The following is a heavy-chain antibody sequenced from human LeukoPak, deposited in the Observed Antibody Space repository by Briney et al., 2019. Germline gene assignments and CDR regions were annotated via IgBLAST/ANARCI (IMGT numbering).Heavy chain of an antibody. J-gene: IGHJ4*02. CDR3: ARDYYGSGSYPDY. CDR2: IWYDGSNK. CDR1: GFTFSSYG. D-gene: IGHD3-10*01. Sequence: GGSLRLSCAASGFTFSSYGMHWVRQAPGKGLERVAVIWYDGSNKYYADSVKGRFTISRDNSKNTLYLQMNSLRAEDTAVYYCARDYYGSGSYPDYWGQGTLVTVSS. V-gene: IGHV3-33*01.